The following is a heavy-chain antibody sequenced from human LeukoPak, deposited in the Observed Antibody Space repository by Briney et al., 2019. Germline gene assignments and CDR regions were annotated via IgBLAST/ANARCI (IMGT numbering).Heavy chain of an antibody. J-gene: IGHJ4*02. CDR1: GFTFSSYW. V-gene: IGHV3-74*01. D-gene: IGHD6-19*01. CDR2: INNDGSST. CDR3: VKGGPTTNIAVAGAFDY. Sequence: PGGSLRLSCAASGFTFSSYWMHWVRQAPGKGLVWVSRINNDGSSTIYADSVKGRFTISRDNAKNTLYLQMSSLRAGDTAVYYCVKGGPTTNIAVAGAFDYWGQGTLVTVSS.